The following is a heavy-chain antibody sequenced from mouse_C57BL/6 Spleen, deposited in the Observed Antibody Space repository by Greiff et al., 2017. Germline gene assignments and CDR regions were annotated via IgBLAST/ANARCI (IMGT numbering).Heavy chain of an antibody. CDR2: INPSTGGT. D-gene: IGHD2-1*01. CDR1: GYSFTGYY. Sequence: EVKLMESGPELVKPGASVKISCKASGYSFTGYYMNWVKQSPEKSLEWIGEINPSTGGTTYNQKFKAKATLTVAKSSSTAYMQLKSLTSEDSAVYYCARGEHGNWGFAYWGQGTLVTVSA. CDR3: ARGEHGNWGFAY. V-gene: IGHV1-42*01. J-gene: IGHJ3*01.